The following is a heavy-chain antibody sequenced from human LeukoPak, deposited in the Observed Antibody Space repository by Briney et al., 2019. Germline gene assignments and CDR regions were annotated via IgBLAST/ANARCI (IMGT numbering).Heavy chain of an antibody. J-gene: IGHJ4*02. V-gene: IGHV1-8*01. Sequence: ASVKVSCKASGYTFTSYDINWVRQATGQGLEWMGWMNPNSGNTGYAQKLQGRVTMTTDTSTSTAYMELRSLRSDDTAVYYCARVRPSNSYYDILTAYSTTQDLDYWGQGTLVTVSS. CDR1: GYTFTSYD. D-gene: IGHD3-9*01. CDR2: MNPNSGNT. CDR3: ARVRPSNSYYDILTAYSTTQDLDY.